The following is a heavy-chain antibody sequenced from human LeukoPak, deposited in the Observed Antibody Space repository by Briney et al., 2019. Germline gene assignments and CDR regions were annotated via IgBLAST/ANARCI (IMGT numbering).Heavy chain of an antibody. CDR1: RFTFSNYW. CDR3: ARDYGVAGLFDP. D-gene: IGHD6-19*01. J-gene: IGHJ5*02. V-gene: IGHV3-7*01. Sequence: PGGSLRLSCTASRFTFSNYWMSWVRQAPGKGLEWVANIKEDGSAKYYVDSVRGRFTISRDNAKNSLYLQMNSLRAEDTAVYYCARDYGVAGLFDPWGQGTLVTVSS. CDR2: IKEDGSAK.